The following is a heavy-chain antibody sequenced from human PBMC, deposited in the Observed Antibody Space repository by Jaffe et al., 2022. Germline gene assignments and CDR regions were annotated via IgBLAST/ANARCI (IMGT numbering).Heavy chain of an antibody. CDR2: IYSGGST. Sequence: EVQLVESGGGLVQPGGSLRLSCAASGFTVSSNYMSWVRQAPGKGLEWVSVIYSGGSTYYADSVKGRFTISRDNSKNTLYLQMNSLRAEDTAVYYCAREAMVRGLPSFHLDYWGQGTLVTVSS. CDR3: AREAMVRGLPSFHLDY. D-gene: IGHD3-10*01. V-gene: IGHV3-66*02. J-gene: IGHJ4*02. CDR1: GFTVSSNY.